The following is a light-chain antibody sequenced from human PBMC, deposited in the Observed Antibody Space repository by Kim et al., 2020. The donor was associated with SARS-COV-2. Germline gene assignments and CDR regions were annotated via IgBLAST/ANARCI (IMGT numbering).Light chain of an antibody. Sequence: QSITISCTGTSGDIGRYNYVCWYQQHPCKAPQLIIYDVSNRPSGVSYRCSGSMAGDTDSLTISGLQAANEADYYCTSYTITKNVLFGGGTKVTVL. CDR2: DVS. CDR3: TSYTITKNVL. J-gene: IGLJ2*01. CDR1: SGDIGRYNY. V-gene: IGLV2-14*03.